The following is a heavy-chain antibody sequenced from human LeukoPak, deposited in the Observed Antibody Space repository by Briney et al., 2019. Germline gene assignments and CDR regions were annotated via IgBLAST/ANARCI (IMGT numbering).Heavy chain of an antibody. CDR1: GFTVSSNY. CDR2: IYSGGST. Sequence: GGTLRLSCAASGFTVSSNYMSWVRQAPGKGLEWVSVIYSGGSTYYADSVKGRFTISRDNSKNTLYLQMNSLRAEDTAVYYCARDGRMVRGVIIEYYFDYWGQGTLVTVSS. D-gene: IGHD3-10*01. V-gene: IGHV3-66*01. CDR3: ARDGRMVRGVIIEYYFDY. J-gene: IGHJ4*02.